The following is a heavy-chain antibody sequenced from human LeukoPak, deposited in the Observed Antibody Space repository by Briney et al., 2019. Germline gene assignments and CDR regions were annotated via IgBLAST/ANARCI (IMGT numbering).Heavy chain of an antibody. D-gene: IGHD3-3*01. J-gene: IGHJ5*02. CDR3: ARDQPSGTFDP. CDR1: GGSISSYY. V-gene: IGHV4-59*12. CDR2: IYYSGST. Sequence: KSSETLSLTCTVSGGSISSYYWSWIRQPPGKGLEWIGYIYYSGSTYYNPSLKSRVTISVDTSKNQFSLKLSSVTAADTAVYYCARDQPSGTFDPWGQGTLVTVSS.